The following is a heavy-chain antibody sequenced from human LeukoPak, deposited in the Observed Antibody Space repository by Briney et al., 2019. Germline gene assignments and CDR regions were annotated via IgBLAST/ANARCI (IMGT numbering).Heavy chain of an antibody. CDR1: GFTFSNAW. CDR2: IKSKTDGGTT. D-gene: IGHD3-16*01. J-gene: IGHJ4*02. CDR3: TPGGGGGVDY. Sequence: GGSLRLSCAASGFTFSNAWMSWVRQAPGKGLEWVGRIKSKTDGGTTDYAAPVKGRFTISRDDAKNPLYLQMNGLKTEDTAVYYWTPGGGGGVDYWGQGTLVTVSS. V-gene: IGHV3-15*01.